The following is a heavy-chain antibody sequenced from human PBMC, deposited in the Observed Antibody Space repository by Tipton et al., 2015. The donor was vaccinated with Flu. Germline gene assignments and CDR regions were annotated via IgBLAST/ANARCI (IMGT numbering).Heavy chain of an antibody. CDR2: VYYRGKT. J-gene: IGHJ5*02. V-gene: IGHV4-59*01. CDR3: ARVSGSYNNWFVP. Sequence: LRLSCTVSRGSISGYYWTWIRQPPGKGLEWIGYVYYRGKTNYNPALESRVTISVDTSKNQFSLKLNSVTAADTAVYYCARVSGSYNNWFVPWGQGTLVTVSS. CDR1: RGSISGYY. D-gene: IGHD3-22*01.